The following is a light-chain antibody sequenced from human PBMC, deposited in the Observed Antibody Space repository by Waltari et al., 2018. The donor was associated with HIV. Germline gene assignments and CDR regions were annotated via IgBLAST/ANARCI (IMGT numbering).Light chain of an antibody. Sequence: DIQMPQSPSSLSASMEHTLPIPCRASQDISNSVSWFQLQPGKAPKLLVHGAFILQRGVPSRFSGSGSGTDYTLTITGLQAEDFATDFWQQYYGVPLTFGGGTRVDI. J-gene: IGKJ4*01. V-gene: IGKV1-NL1*01. CDR1: QDISNS. CDR3: QQYYGVPLT. CDR2: GAF.